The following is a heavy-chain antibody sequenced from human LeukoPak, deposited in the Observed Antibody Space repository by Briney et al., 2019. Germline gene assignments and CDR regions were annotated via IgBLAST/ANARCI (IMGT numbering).Heavy chain of an antibody. J-gene: IGHJ4*02. D-gene: IGHD3-10*01. V-gene: IGHV3-23*01. CDR3: AKAIYASGSPYTSIDY. CDR2: ISGSGEST. Sequence: RGESRSLPCAVSGFTLTNLDINGVRHVKGKGLEWVSVISGSGESTIYTDSVKGRITISRDNSKNTLYLQMNSLRAEDTAVYYCAKAIYASGSPYTSIDYWGQGTLVTVSS. CDR1: GFTLTNLD.